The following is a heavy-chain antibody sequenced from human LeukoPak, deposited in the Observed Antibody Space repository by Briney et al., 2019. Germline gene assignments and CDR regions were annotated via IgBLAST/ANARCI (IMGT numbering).Heavy chain of an antibody. D-gene: IGHD3-22*01. J-gene: IGHJ5*02. Sequence: ASVKVSCKASGYTFTSYDINWVRQATGQGLEWMGWMNPNSGNTGYAQKFQGRVSMTRDTSISTAYMELSSLRSEDTAVYYCARAATYYYDSSGYANWFDPWGQRTLVTVSS. CDR3: ARAATYYYDSSGYANWFDP. V-gene: IGHV1-8*01. CDR1: GYTFTSYD. CDR2: MNPNSGNT.